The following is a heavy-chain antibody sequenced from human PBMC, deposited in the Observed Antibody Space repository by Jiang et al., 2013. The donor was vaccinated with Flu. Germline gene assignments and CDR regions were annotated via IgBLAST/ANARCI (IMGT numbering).Heavy chain of an antibody. J-gene: IGHJ4*02. Sequence: GAEVKKPGASVKVSCKASGYTFTSYAMHWVRQAPGQGLEWLGWINVNKGDTKYSQNFQARVTITRDTSASTAYMELSSLRPEDTAVYYCVGDYCSGGSCYVGYWGQGTLVTVSS. CDR1: GYTFTSYA. V-gene: IGHV1-3*01. D-gene: IGHD2-15*01. CDR2: INVNKGDT. CDR3: VGDYCSGGSCYVGY.